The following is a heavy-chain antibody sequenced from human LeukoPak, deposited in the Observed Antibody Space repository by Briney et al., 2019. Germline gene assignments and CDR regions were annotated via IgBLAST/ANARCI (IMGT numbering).Heavy chain of an antibody. Sequence: PGGSLRLSCAASGFTLSSYDMTWVRQTPGRGLEWVSSISSSGSYIYYADSVKGRFTVSRDNAKNSLSLQMNSPRAEDTAVYYCARGGHDGTYYLSYWGQGTLVTVSS. V-gene: IGHV3-21*01. CDR2: ISSSGSYI. CDR3: ARGGHDGTYYLSY. CDR1: GFTLSSYD. J-gene: IGHJ4*02. D-gene: IGHD1-26*01.